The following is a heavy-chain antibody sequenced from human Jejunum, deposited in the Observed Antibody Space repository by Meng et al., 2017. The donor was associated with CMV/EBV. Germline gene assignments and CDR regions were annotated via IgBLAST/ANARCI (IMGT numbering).Heavy chain of an antibody. CDR1: GFSFSTYG. V-gene: IGHV3-23*04. Sequence: GQLGESGGGVVQPGGSLRLSCAASGFSFSTYGMNWVRQVPGKGLQWVSLINGNGLNTYYADSVKGRFTISRDNSKNTLYLQMSSLRAEDTAIYYCATLGVTTLPSDYWGQGTLVTVSS. D-gene: IGHD4-11*01. J-gene: IGHJ4*02. CDR2: INGNGLNT. CDR3: ATLGVTTLPSDY.